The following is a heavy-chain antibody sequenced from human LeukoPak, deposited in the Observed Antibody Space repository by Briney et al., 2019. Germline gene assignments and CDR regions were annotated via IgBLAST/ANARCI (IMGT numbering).Heavy chain of an antibody. CDR2: IKQDGSEK. J-gene: IGHJ6*03. CDR1: GFTFSSYW. CDR3: ARGRSSMVRGYYYYYMDV. D-gene: IGHD3-10*01. V-gene: IGHV3-7*01. Sequence: GGSLRLSCAASGFTFSSYWMSWVRQAPGKWLEWVANIKQDGSEKYYVDSVKGRFTISRDNAKNSLYLQMNSLRAEDTAVYYCARGRSSMVRGYYYYYMDVWGKGTTVTISS.